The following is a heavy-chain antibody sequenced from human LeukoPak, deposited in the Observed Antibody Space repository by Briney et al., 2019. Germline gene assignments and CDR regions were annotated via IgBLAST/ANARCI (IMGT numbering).Heavy chain of an antibody. J-gene: IGHJ4*02. V-gene: IGHV4-4*02. D-gene: IGHD5-18*01. CDR3: ARVDTGLTASYFDY. CDR1: GGSISSSNW. CDR2: IHHGGST. Sequence: SETLSLTCAVSGGSISSSNWWSWVRQPPGKGLEWIGEIHHGGSTNYNPSLKSRATISVDKSKNQFSLKLSPVTAADTALYYCARVDTGLTASYFDYWGQGTLVTVSS.